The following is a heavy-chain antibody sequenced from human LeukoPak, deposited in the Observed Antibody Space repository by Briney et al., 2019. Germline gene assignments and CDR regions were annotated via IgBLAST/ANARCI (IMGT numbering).Heavy chain of an antibody. CDR3: ARAALIVSPDWFDP. CDR2: ISSSSSYI. J-gene: IGHJ5*02. CDR1: GFTFSSYS. Sequence: GGSLRLSCAASGFTFSSYSMNWVRQAPGKGLEWVSSISSSSSYIYYADSVKGRFTISRDNAKNSLYLQMNSLRAEDTAVYYCARAALIVSPDWFDPWGQGTLVTVSS. D-gene: IGHD3-22*01. V-gene: IGHV3-21*01.